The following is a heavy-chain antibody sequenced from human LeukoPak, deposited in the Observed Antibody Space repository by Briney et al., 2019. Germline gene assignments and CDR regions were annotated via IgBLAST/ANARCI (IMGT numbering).Heavy chain of an antibody. Sequence: PSETLSLTCTVSSDSISPYYWSWIRQSPGTGLEWIGRVYYSGSTTYNPSLKSRVTISIDTSKNQFSLKLTSVTAADTAMYYCARSEEMAALFDYWGQGTLVTVSS. J-gene: IGHJ4*02. D-gene: IGHD5-24*01. CDR2: VYYSGST. V-gene: IGHV4-59*01. CDR3: ARSEEMAALFDY. CDR1: SDSISPYY.